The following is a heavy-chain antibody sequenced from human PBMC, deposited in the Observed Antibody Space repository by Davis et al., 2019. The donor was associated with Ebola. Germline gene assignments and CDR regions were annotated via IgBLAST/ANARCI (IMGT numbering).Heavy chain of an antibody. CDR1: GGSLSGYC. Sequence: PSETLSLTCAVYGGSLSGYCWSWIRQPPGKRLEWIGSIYYTGNAYYNSSLASRATISVDTSKNQFSLKLTSVTAADTAMYYCSERGSSVWGQGTLVTVSS. V-gene: IGHV4-59*03. D-gene: IGHD3-10*01. J-gene: IGHJ4*02. CDR2: IYYTGNA. CDR3: SERGSSV.